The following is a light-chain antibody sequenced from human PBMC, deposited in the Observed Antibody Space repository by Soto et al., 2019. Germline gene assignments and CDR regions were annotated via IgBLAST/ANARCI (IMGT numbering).Light chain of an antibody. Sequence: EIVLTQSPGTLSLSPGERATLSCRASQSVSSSYLAWYQEKPGQAPRLLIYGASSRATGIPDRFSGSGSGTAFPLTISRLEPEDFAVYYCQQYGSSSWTFGQGTKVEIK. J-gene: IGKJ1*01. CDR3: QQYGSSSWT. V-gene: IGKV3-20*01. CDR2: GAS. CDR1: QSVSSSY.